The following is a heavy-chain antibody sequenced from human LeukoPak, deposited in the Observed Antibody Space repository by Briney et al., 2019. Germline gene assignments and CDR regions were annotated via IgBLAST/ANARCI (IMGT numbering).Heavy chain of an antibody. J-gene: IGHJ4*02. V-gene: IGHV3-7*01. Sequence: GGSLRLSCAASGFTFSKYWMSWVRQVPGKGLEWVANIKEDGSEKYYGGSVKGRFTISRDNAKTSIYLQMSSLRAEDTAVYYCARDGSSFDYWGQGVLVTVSS. D-gene: IGHD2-15*01. CDR2: IKEDGSEK. CDR1: GFTFSKYW. CDR3: ARDGSSFDY.